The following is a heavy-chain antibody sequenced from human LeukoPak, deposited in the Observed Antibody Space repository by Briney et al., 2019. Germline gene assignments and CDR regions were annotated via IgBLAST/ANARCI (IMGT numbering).Heavy chain of an antibody. CDR3: ARDLGYYDFWSGYSHFDY. CDR2: INPSGGST. Sequence: ASVKVSCKASGYTFTSYYMHWVRQAPGQGPEWMGIINPSGGSTSYAQKFQGRVTMTRDTSTSTVYMELSSLGSEDTAVYYCARDLGYYDFWSGYSHFDYWGQGTLVTVSS. V-gene: IGHV1-46*01. J-gene: IGHJ4*02. CDR1: GYTFTSYY. D-gene: IGHD3-3*01.